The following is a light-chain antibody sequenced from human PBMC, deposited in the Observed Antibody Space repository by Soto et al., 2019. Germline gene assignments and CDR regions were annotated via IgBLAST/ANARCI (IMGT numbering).Light chain of an antibody. V-gene: IGKV1-39*01. Sequence: DIKMSQSPSSVSASVGDRVTITCRSSQSIRTYLNWYQQKPVKAPKFLIYAASTLQSGVPSRFSGSGSGTDVTLTISSLQPEDFGTYYCQQSGRNPRTLGQGTKVESK. CDR1: QSIRTY. CDR2: AAS. CDR3: QQSGRNPRT. J-gene: IGKJ1*01.